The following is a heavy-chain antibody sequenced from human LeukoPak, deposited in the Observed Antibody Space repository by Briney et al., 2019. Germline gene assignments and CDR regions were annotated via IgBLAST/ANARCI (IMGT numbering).Heavy chain of an antibody. CDR2: INPNSGGT. J-gene: IGHJ4*02. CDR3: ARDEGGYYFAY. V-gene: IGHV1-2*06. D-gene: IGHD5-12*01. CDR1: GYTFTGYY. Sequence: ASVKVSCKASGYTFTGYYMHWVRQAPGQGLEWMVRINPNSGGTNYAQKFQGRVTMTRDTSISTAYMELSRLRSDDTAVYYCARDEGGYYFAYWGQGTLVTVSS.